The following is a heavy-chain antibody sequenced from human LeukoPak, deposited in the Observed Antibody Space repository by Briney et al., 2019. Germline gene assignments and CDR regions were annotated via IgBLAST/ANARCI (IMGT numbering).Heavy chain of an antibody. Sequence: SETLSLTCTVSGGSISSGDYYWSWIRQPPGKGLEWIGYIYYSGSTYYNPSLKSRVTISVDTSKNQFSLKLSSVTAADTAVYYCARDRPYSYGGGMDVWGQGTTVTVSS. D-gene: IGHD5-18*01. V-gene: IGHV4-30-4*08. J-gene: IGHJ6*02. CDR1: GGSISSGDYY. CDR2: IYYSGST. CDR3: ARDRPYSYGGGMDV.